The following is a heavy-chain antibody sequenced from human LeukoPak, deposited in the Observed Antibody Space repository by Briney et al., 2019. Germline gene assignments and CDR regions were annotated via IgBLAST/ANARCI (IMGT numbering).Heavy chain of an antibody. CDR3: AREYPPFIAVAGTADWYFDL. V-gene: IGHV4-38-2*02. CDR1: GYSISSGYY. J-gene: IGHJ2*01. Sequence: PSETLSLTCTVSGYSISSGYYWGWIRQPPGKGLEWIGSIYHSGSTYYNPSLKSRVTISVDTSKNQFSLKLSSVTAADTAVYYCAREYPPFIAVAGTADWYFDLWGRGTLVTVSS. CDR2: IYHSGST. D-gene: IGHD6-19*01.